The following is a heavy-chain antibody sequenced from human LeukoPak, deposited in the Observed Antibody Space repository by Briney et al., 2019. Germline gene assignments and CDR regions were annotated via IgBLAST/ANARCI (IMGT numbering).Heavy chain of an antibody. CDR2: IRYDGSNK. V-gene: IGHV3-30*02. CDR1: GFTFSSYE. J-gene: IGHJ4*02. D-gene: IGHD5-18*01. Sequence: PGGSLRLSCAASGFTFSSYEMNWVRQAPGKGLEWVAFIRYDGSNKYYADSVKGRFTISRDNSKDTLYLQMNSLRAEDTAVYYCAKGHSYGYTVVDYWGQGTLVTVSS. CDR3: AKGHSYGYTVVDY.